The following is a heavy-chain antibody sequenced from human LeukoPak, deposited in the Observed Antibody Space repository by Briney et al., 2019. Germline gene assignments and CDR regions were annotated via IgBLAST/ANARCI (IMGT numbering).Heavy chain of an antibody. CDR1: GFTFDDYA. J-gene: IGHJ4*02. Sequence: GRSLRLSCAASGFTFDDYAMHWVRQAPGKGLEWVSGISWNSGSIDYADSVKGRFTISRDNAKNSLYLQMNSLRVEDTAFYYCAKDNRRHYTSGPNPDSLHWGQGALVTVSS. CDR2: ISWNSGSI. CDR3: AKDNRRHYTSGPNPDSLH. D-gene: IGHD6-19*01. V-gene: IGHV3-9*01.